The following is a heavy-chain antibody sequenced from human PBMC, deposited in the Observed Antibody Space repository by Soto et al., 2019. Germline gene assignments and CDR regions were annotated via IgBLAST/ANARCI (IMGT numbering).Heavy chain of an antibody. V-gene: IGHV4-59*01. CDR1: GGSISTYD. J-gene: IGHJ6*03. CDR3: ARVIEEWLLYEYYYYMDV. D-gene: IGHD3-3*01. CDR2: IYYSGST. Sequence: SETLSLTCTVSGGSISTYDGSWIRQPPVKGLEWIGYIYYSGSTNYNPSLKSRVTISVDTSKNQFSLKLSSVTAADTAVYYCARVIEEWLLYEYYYYMDVWGKGTTVTVSS.